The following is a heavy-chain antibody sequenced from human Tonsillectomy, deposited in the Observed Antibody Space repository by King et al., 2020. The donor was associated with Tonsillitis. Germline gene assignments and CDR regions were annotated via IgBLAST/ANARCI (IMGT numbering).Heavy chain of an antibody. CDR2: ISPYNGNT. V-gene: IGHV1-18*01. Sequence: QLVQSGAEVKKPGASVKVSCKAYGYSFTSYGISWVRQAPGQGLEWMGWISPYNGNTNYAQKLQGRVTMTADTSTSTAYMELRSLRSDDTAVYYCARGVGDASGWKPYSYYYMNGWGNGPTVTVSS. CDR3: ARGVGDASGWKPYSYYYMNG. J-gene: IGHJ6*03. D-gene: IGHD6-25*01. CDR1: GYSFTSYG.